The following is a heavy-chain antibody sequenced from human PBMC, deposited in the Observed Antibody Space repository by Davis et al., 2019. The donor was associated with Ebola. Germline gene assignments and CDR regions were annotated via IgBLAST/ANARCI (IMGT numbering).Heavy chain of an antibody. CDR3: TITVNPFDY. D-gene: IGHD3-3*01. CDR2: ISYDGSNK. CDR1: GFTFSSYA. V-gene: IGHV3-30-3*01. J-gene: IGHJ4*02. Sequence: GGSLRLSCAASGFTFSSYAMHWVRQAPGKGLEWVAVISYDGSNKYYADSVKGRFTISRDNSKNTLYLQMNSLKTEDTAVYYCTITVNPFDYWGQGTLVTVSS.